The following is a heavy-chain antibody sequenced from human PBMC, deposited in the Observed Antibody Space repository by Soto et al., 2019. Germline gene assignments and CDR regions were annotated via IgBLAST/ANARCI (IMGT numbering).Heavy chain of an antibody. CDR1: GYSFTSYR. J-gene: IGHJ6*02. CDR3: ARTSMQSRGYSYGHGGMDV. Sequence: EVQLVQSGAEVKKPGESLRISCKGSGYSFTSYRISWVRQMPGKGLEWMGRIDPSDSYTNYSPSFQGHVTISADKSISTAYLQWSSLKASDTAMYYCARTSMQSRGYSYGHGGMDVWGQGTTVTVSS. V-gene: IGHV5-10-1*01. D-gene: IGHD5-18*01. CDR2: IDPSDSYT.